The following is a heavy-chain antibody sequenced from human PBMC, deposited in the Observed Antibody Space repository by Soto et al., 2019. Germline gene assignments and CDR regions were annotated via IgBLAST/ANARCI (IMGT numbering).Heavy chain of an antibody. CDR3: ARDKITGLFDY. CDR1: GGSFSGYY. D-gene: IGHD2-8*02. CDR2: INHSGST. Sequence: SETLSLTCAVYGGSFSGYYWTWIRQPPGTGLEWIGEINHSGSTNYNPSLKSRVTISVDTSKNQFSLKLTSVTTADTAVDYCARDKITGLFDYWGQGTLVTVAS. V-gene: IGHV4-34*01. J-gene: IGHJ4*02.